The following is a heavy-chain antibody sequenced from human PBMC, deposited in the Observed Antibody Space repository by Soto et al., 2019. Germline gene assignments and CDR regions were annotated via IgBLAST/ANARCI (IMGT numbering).Heavy chain of an antibody. CDR3: XXXXXXXDY. V-gene: IGHV1-18*01. Sequence: QVQLVQSGAEVKKPGASVKVSCEASGYTFTSYGITWVRQAPGQGLEWMGWISAYNGNTKYAQKLQGRVTMTTDTXXXXXXXXXXXXXXXXXXXXXXXXXXXXXDYWGQGTLVTVSS. CDR2: ISAYNGNT. J-gene: IGHJ4*02. CDR1: GYTFTSYG.